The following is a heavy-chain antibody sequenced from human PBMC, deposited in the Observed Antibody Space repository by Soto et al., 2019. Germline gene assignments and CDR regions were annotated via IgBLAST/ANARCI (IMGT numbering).Heavy chain of an antibody. V-gene: IGHV3-30*18. CDR2: ISYDGSNK. D-gene: IGHD5-18*01. Sequence: QVQLVESGGGVVQPGRSLRLSCAASGFTFSSYGMHWVRQAPGKGLEWVAVISYDGSNKYYADSVKGRFTISRDNSKNTLYLPMNSLRAEDTAVYYCAKPGARGYSYGGYWYFDLWGRVTLVTVSS. J-gene: IGHJ2*01. CDR1: GFTFSSYG. CDR3: AKPGARGYSYGGYWYFDL.